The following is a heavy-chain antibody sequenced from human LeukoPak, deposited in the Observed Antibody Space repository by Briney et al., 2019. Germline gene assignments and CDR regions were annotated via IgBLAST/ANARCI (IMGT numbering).Heavy chain of an antibody. CDR1: GFTVSSNY. J-gene: IGHJ3*02. CDR2: ISSSSSYI. Sequence: GGSLRLSCAASGFTVSSNYMSWVRQAPGKGLEWVSSISSSSSYIYYADSVKGRFTISRDNAKNSLYLQMNSLRAEDTAVYYCARLAEDAFDIWGQGTMVTVSS. V-gene: IGHV3-21*01. CDR3: ARLAEDAFDI.